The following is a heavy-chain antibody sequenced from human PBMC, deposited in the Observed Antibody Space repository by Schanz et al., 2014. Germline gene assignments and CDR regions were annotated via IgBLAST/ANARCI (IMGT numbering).Heavy chain of an antibody. D-gene: IGHD2-2*01. J-gene: IGHJ6*04. CDR2: ISSSSGTI. V-gene: IGHV3-48*01. CDR3: ARDLSSLIQGDV. CDR1: GFTFSNYG. Sequence: EVKLLESGGHLVQPGGSLRLSCEASGFTFSNYGMNWVRQAPEKGLEWVSYISSSSGTIYYADSVKGRFTISRDNAKNLLYLQMNGLRAEDTAVYFCARDLSSLIQGDVWGKGTTVTVSS.